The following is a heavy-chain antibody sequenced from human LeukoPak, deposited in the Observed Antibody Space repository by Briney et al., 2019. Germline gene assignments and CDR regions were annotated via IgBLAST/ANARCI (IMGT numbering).Heavy chain of an antibody. D-gene: IGHD1-14*01. Sequence: GGSLRLSCAATGFTFSRYAIHWVRQAPGKGLEWVAVISDDGTFTLYGDSVRGRFTISRDSSKNTLYLQMNSLRPEDTAVYYCARDPYRDAPDYFDYWGQGTLVTVSS. CDR2: ISDDGTFT. CDR3: ARDPYRDAPDYFDY. V-gene: IGHV3-30*04. CDR1: GFTFSRYA. J-gene: IGHJ4*02.